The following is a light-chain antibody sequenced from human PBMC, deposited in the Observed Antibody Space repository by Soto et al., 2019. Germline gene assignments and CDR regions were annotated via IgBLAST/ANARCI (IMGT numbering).Light chain of an antibody. CDR3: QQYHDWPPWT. Sequence: EIVMTQSPSTLSVSPLERSTLSCRASQSVNTNLAWYQHKPGQAPRLLINGASTRASGVPARFSGSGSGTEFTLTISSLQSEDFAVYYCQQYHDWPPWTFGQGTKVDIK. CDR2: GAS. CDR1: QSVNTN. J-gene: IGKJ1*01. V-gene: IGKV3-15*01.